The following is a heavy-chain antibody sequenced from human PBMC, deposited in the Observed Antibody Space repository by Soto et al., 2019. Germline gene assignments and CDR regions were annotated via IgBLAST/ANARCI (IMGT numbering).Heavy chain of an antibody. CDR1: GGTFSSYT. Sequence: QVQLVQSGAEVKKPGSSVKVSCKASGGTFSSYTISWVRQAPGQGLEWMGRIIPILGIANYAQKFQGRVTITADKSTSTAYMELSSLRSEDTAVYYCAAGVVTAAIHYYYYMDVWGKGTTVTVSS. CDR3: AAGVVTAAIHYYYYMDV. J-gene: IGHJ6*03. D-gene: IGHD2-2*01. CDR2: IIPILGIA. V-gene: IGHV1-69*02.